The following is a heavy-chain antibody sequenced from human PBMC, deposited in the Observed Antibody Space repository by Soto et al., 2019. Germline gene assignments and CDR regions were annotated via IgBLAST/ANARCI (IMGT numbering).Heavy chain of an antibody. Sequence: GGSLRLSCAASGFTFSSYAMHWVRQAPGKGLEWVAVISYDGSNKYYADSVKGRFTISRDNSKNTLYLQMNSLRAEDTAVYYCARDLNRLYSYGYAFDIWGQGTMVTVSS. CDR3: ARDLNRLYSYGYAFDI. CDR1: GFTFSSYA. D-gene: IGHD5-18*01. CDR2: ISYDGSNK. V-gene: IGHV3-30-3*01. J-gene: IGHJ3*02.